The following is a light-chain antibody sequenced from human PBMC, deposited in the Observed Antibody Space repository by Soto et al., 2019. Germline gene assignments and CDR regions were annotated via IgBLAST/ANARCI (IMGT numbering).Light chain of an antibody. V-gene: IGKV3-15*01. CDR3: QQYNNWTRT. CDR2: GAS. Sequence: DIVLTQSPATLSLYPGERATLSCRASQSVSSNLAWYQKKAGQAPRILIYGASTRATGIPARFSGIESGTEFTLTISSLQSEDCAVYECQQYNNWTRTFGQGTKGDIK. CDR1: QSVSSN. J-gene: IGKJ1*01.